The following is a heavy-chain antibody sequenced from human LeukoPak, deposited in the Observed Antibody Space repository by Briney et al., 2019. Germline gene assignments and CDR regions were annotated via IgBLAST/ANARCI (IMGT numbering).Heavy chain of an antibody. Sequence: SETLSLTCTVSGGSISSYYWSWIRQPPGKGLEWIGRIYTSGSTNYNPSLKSRVTMSVDTSKNQFSLKLSSVTAADTAVYYCARDGTTRGEWLSPLDYWGQGTLVTVSS. CDR2: IYTSGST. CDR1: GGSISSYY. J-gene: IGHJ4*02. D-gene: IGHD3-3*01. CDR3: ARDGTTRGEWLSPLDY. V-gene: IGHV4-4*07.